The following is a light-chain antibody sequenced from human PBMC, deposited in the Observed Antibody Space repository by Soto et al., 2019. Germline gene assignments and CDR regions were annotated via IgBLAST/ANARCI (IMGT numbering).Light chain of an antibody. V-gene: IGKV3-15*01. CDR2: GAS. Sequence: IGVTQSPATLSVSPWGRATLSCRASQSISDTLAWYQQKPRQTPRLLFNGASPRATGIPARFTGSGSETDFTLTITRLEPEDFAMYYCQQYSSSRTFGQGTKLDIK. CDR1: QSISDT. J-gene: IGKJ1*01. CDR3: QQYSSSRT.